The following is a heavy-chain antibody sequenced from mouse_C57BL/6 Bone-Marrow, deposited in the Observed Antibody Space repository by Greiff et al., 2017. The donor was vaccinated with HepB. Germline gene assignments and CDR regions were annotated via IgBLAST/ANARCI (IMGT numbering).Heavy chain of an antibody. CDR2: ISSGGSYT. V-gene: IGHV5-6*01. CDR3: ARQDGYAWFAY. CDR1: GFTFSSYG. D-gene: IGHD2-2*01. Sequence: EVQLVESGGDLVKPGGSLKLSCAASGFTFSSYGMSWVRQTPDKRLEWVATISSGGSYTYYPDSVKGRFTSARDNAKNTLYLQMSSLKSEDTAMYYCARQDGYAWFAYWGQGTLVTVSA. J-gene: IGHJ3*01.